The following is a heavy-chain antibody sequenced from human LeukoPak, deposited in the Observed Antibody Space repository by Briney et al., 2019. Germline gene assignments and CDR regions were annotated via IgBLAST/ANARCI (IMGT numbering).Heavy chain of an antibody. D-gene: IGHD3-3*01. J-gene: IGHJ4*02. CDR2: IYISGNT. V-gene: IGHV4-61*02. CDR1: GGSISSGPYY. Sequence: SQTLSLTCTVSGGSISSGPYYWSWVRQPAGKGLEWIGRIYISGNTHYNPSLTSRVTLSLDTSNNQFSLKLSSETAADTAVYYCARGDFRNYEFPFDYWGQGILVTVSS. CDR3: ARGDFRNYEFPFDY.